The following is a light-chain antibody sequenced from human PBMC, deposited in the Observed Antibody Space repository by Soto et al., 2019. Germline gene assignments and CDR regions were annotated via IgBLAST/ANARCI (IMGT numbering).Light chain of an antibody. CDR3: LSYTTSRTYV. Sequence: SALTQPASVSGSPGQSITISCTGTSSDVGGFDYVSWYQQSPGKAPRVLIYDVRNRPSGISYRFSGSRSGNTASLTISGLQAEDEADYYCLSYTTSRTYVFGTGTKVTVL. CDR1: SSDVGGFDY. J-gene: IGLJ1*01. V-gene: IGLV2-14*01. CDR2: DVR.